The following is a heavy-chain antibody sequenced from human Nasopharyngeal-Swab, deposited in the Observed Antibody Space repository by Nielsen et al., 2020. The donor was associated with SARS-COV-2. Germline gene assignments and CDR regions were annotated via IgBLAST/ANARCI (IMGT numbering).Heavy chain of an antibody. J-gene: IGHJ4*02. CDR2: ISWNSGSI. CDR3: AKAFEYYDSSGTDY. Sequence: GGSLRLSCAASGFTFDDYAMHWVRQAPGKGLEWVPGISWNSGSIGYADSVKGRFTISRANAKNSLYLQMNSLRAEDTALYYCAKAFEYYDSSGTDYWGQGTLVTVSS. CDR1: GFTFDDYA. V-gene: IGHV3-9*01. D-gene: IGHD3-22*01.